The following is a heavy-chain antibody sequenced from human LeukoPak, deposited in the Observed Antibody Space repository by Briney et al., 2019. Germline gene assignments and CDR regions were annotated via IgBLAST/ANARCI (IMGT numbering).Heavy chain of an antibody. Sequence: GGSLRLSCAASGFTFSSYWMHWVRQAPGKGLVWVSRINSDGSSTSYADSVKGRFTISRDNAKNTLYLQMNSLRAEDTAVYYCARVHDYGELDYWGQGTLATVSS. J-gene: IGHJ4*02. CDR2: INSDGSST. D-gene: IGHD4-17*01. CDR1: GFTFSSYW. V-gene: IGHV3-74*01. CDR3: ARVHDYGELDY.